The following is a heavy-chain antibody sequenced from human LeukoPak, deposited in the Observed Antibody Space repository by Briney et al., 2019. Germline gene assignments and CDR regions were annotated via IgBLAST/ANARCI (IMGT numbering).Heavy chain of an antibody. V-gene: IGHV3-64D*06. CDR1: GFTFSSSA. Sequence: PGGSLRLSCSASGFTFSSSAMYWVRQAPGKGLEYVSAFSSDGSSTFYADSVKGRFTISRDNSKNMLYFQMSSLRADDTAVYYCVKTLKYYGSGRGLFDSWGQGILVTVSS. J-gene: IGHJ4*02. D-gene: IGHD3-10*01. CDR2: FSSDGSST. CDR3: VKTLKYYGSGRGLFDS.